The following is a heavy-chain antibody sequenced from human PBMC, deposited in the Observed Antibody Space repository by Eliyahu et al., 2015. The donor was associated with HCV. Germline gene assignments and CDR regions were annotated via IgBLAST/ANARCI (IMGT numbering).Heavy chain of an antibody. CDR2: ISYDGSNK. V-gene: IGHV3-30-3*01. CDR1: GFTFSXYA. J-gene: IGHJ4*02. CDR3: ARDRVRAAIDY. Sequence: QVQLVESGXGVVQPGRSLRXXXXXXGFTFSXYAMHWVRQAPGKGLEWVAVISYDGSNKYYADSVKGRFTISRDNSKNTLYLQMNSLRAEDTAVYYCARDRVRAAIDYWGQGTLVTVSS.